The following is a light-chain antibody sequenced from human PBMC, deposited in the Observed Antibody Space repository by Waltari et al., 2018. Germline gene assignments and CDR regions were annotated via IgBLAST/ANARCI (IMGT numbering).Light chain of an antibody. J-gene: IGLJ2*01. V-gene: IGLV2-14*03. CDR2: DVG. Sequence: QSALTQPASVSGSPGQSITISCTGTSSDFGNYNHVSWYQQHPCKAPKLMIYDVGNRPSGVSNRFSGSKSCNTASLTISGLQAEDEADYYCSSFRSANSGVFGGGTKLTVL. CDR3: SSFRSANSGV. CDR1: SSDFGNYNH.